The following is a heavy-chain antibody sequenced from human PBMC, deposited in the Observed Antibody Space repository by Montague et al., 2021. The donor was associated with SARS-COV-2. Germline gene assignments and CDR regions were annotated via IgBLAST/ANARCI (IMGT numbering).Heavy chain of an antibody. V-gene: IGHV4-39*07. CDR3: ARDTRITMIVVVQGYGMDV. Sequence: SETLSLTCTVSGGSISSSSYYWGWIRQPPGKGLEWIGSIYYSGSTYYNPSLKSRVTISIDTPNNQFSLKLSSVTAADTAVYYCARDTRITMIVVVQGYGMDVWGQGTTVTVSS. CDR2: IYYSGST. J-gene: IGHJ6*02. CDR1: GGSISSSSYY. D-gene: IGHD3-22*01.